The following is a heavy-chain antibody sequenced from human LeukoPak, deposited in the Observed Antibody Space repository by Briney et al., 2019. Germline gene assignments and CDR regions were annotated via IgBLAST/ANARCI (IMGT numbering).Heavy chain of an antibody. CDR2: INPNSGTT. CDR3: TRGRPVSSSGSLEGH. CDR1: GYTFTDYY. V-gene: IGHV1-2*02. Sequence: ASVKVSCKTYGYTFTDYYMHWVRQAPGQGLEWMAWINPNSGTTNYAQRFQGRVTVTRDTSISTAYMELSRLISDDTAVYYYTRGRPVSSSGSLEGHWGQGTLVTVSS. J-gene: IGHJ4*02. D-gene: IGHD2-2*01.